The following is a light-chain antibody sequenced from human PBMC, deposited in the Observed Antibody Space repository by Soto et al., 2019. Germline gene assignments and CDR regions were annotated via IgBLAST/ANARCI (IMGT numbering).Light chain of an antibody. CDR2: KAS. CDR3: EQYISYPIN. Sequence: DIQMTQSPSTLSASVGDRVTITCRASQSLSSWLAWYQQKPGKAPKSLIYKASSLESGVPSRFSGSRSGTEWTRTISSLQPDDFAAYYCEQYISYPINFGQGTRLAIK. V-gene: IGKV1-5*03. J-gene: IGKJ5*01. CDR1: QSLSSW.